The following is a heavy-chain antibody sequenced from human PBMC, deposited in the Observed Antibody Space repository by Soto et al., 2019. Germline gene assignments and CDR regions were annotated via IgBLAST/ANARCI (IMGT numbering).Heavy chain of an antibody. J-gene: IGHJ4*02. D-gene: IGHD6-13*01. CDR2: IYYSGST. CDR3: ARGYAGTFDY. CDR1: GGSISSYY. Sequence: QVQLQESGPGLVKPSETLSLTCTVSGGSISSYYWSWIRQPPGKGLEWIGYIYYSGSTNYNPSLKSRVTISVDTSKNQFSLKLSSVTAADTAVYYCARGYAGTFDYWGQGTLVTVSS. V-gene: IGHV4-59*08.